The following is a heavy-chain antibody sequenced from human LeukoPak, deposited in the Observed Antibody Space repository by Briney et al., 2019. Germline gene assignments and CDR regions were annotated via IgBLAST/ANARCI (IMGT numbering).Heavy chain of an antibody. CDR3: ARHYSSSSHFDY. J-gene: IGHJ4*02. Sequence: PSETLSLTCTVSGDPMSHYYWSWIRQPPGKGLEWIGYIYTSGSTNYNPSLKSRVTISVDTSKNQFSLELTSVTAADTAVYYCARHYSSSSHFDYWGQGTLVTLSS. CDR2: IYTSGST. CDR1: GDPMSHYY. V-gene: IGHV4-4*09. D-gene: IGHD6-6*01.